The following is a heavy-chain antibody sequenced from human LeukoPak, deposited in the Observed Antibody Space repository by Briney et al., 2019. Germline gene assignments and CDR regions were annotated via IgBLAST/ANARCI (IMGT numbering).Heavy chain of an antibody. V-gene: IGHV4-39*01. CDR3: ARLNEWLRFHFDY. D-gene: IGHD5-12*01. J-gene: IGHJ4*02. Sequence: SETLSLTCAVSGGSISSNGYYWGWIRQPPGEGLKWIGSIYYSGSTYSNPSLKSRVTISVDTSKNQFSLKLSSVTAADTAVYYCARLNEWLRFHFDYWGQGTLATVSS. CDR2: IYYSGST. CDR1: GGSISSNGYY.